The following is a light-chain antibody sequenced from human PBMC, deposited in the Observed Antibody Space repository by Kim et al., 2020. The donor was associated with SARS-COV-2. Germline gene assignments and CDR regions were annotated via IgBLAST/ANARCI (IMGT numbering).Light chain of an antibody. Sequence: DIQMTQSPSSLSASVGDRVTITCQASQDISNYLNWYQQKPGKAPKLLIYDASNLETGVPSRFSGSGSGTDFTFTISSLQPEDIATYYCQQYDNLPYSFGQETKREI. CDR1: QDISNY. CDR2: DAS. J-gene: IGKJ2*03. CDR3: QQYDNLPYS. V-gene: IGKV1-33*01.